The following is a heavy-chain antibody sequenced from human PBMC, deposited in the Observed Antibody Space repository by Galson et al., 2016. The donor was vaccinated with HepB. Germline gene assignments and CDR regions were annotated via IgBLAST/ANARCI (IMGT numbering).Heavy chain of an antibody. Sequence: SLRLSCAAFGFRLNDFWMSWVRQAPGKGLEWIGRMKNKRDGGTLDYIEPVKGRFTISRDDSGNTLYLQMNSLRTEDTGVYYCTTDPRQWGQGTLVAVSS. CDR2: MKNKRDGGTL. J-gene: IGHJ4*02. V-gene: IGHV3-15*05. CDR1: GFRLNDFW. CDR3: TTDPRQ.